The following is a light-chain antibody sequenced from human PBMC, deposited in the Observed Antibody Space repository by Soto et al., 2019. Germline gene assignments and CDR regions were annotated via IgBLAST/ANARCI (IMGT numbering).Light chain of an antibody. CDR2: EVT. CDR1: SSDVGGYNR. Sequence: QSVLTQPASVTGSPGQSITISCTGTSSDVGGYNRVSWYQQYPGTAPTVMIYEVTNRPSGVSDRFSGSKSGNTASLTISGLQPEDEADYYCTSYTIRSTWVFGGGTKVTVL. V-gene: IGLV2-14*01. CDR3: TSYTIRSTWV. J-gene: IGLJ3*02.